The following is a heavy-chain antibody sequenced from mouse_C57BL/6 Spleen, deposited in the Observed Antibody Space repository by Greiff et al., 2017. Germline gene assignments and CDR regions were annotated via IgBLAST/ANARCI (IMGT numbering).Heavy chain of an antibody. Sequence: QVQLQQPGAELVKPGASVKLSCKASGYTFTSYWMHWVKQRPGQGLEWIGMIHPNSGSTNYNEKFKSKATLTVDKSSSTAYMQLSSLTSEDSAVYYCAKIYYGNYNCAMDDWGQGTSVTVSS. CDR2: IHPNSGST. J-gene: IGHJ4*01. CDR1: GYTFTSYW. V-gene: IGHV1-64*01. D-gene: IGHD2-1*01. CDR3: AKIYYGNYNCAMDD.